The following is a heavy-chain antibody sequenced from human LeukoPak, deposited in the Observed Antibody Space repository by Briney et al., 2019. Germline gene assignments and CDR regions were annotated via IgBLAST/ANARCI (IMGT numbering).Heavy chain of an antibody. CDR2: IRSKANNYAT. CDR3: SRHEAMRGDY. Sequence: GESLRLSCAASGFTLSGATMHWVGQASGKGLEWVGHIRSKANNYATAYAASVKGRFTISRDDSKNTAYLQMNSLKTEDTAVYYCSRHEAMRGDYWGQGTLVTVSS. CDR1: GFTLSGAT. J-gene: IGHJ4*02. V-gene: IGHV3-73*01.